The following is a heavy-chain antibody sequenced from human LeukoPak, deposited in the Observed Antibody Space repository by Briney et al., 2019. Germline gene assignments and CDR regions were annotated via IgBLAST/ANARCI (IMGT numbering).Heavy chain of an antibody. D-gene: IGHD2-15*01. Sequence: GESLKISCKGSGYSFTRYWIGWVRQMPGKGLEWMGIIYPGDSDTRYSPSFQGQVTISADKSISTAYLQWSSLKASDTAMYYCARHPIVAATELDYWGQGTLVTVSS. CDR3: ARHPIVAATELDY. CDR2: IYPGDSDT. J-gene: IGHJ4*02. V-gene: IGHV5-51*01. CDR1: GYSFTRYW.